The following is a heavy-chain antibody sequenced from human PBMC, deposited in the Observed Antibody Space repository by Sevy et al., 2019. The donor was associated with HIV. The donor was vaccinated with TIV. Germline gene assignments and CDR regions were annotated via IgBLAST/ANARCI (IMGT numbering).Heavy chain of an antibody. J-gene: IGHJ3*02. CDR1: GFTFSDYY. V-gene: IGHV3-11*01. D-gene: IGHD6-19*01. Sequence: GGSLRLSCAASGFTFSDYYMSWIRQAPGKGLEWLSYISSVGSTIYYEDSVKGRFTISRENAKNSLYLQMNSLRAEDTAVYYCAREMEGVPGRAFDIWGQGTMVTVSS. CDR3: AREMEGVPGRAFDI. CDR2: ISSVGSTI.